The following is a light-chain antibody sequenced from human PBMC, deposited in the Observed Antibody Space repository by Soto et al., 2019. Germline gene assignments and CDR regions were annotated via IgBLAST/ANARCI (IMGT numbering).Light chain of an antibody. V-gene: IGKV4-1*01. CDR1: QSVLYSPSNYNF. J-gene: IGKJ1*01. CDR3: QQYYSTPWT. Sequence: DIVMTRSPDSLAVSLGERATINCKSSQSVLYSPSNYNFLAWFQQKPGQPPKLLIFWASTRHSGVPDRFIGSGSGTDFTLTISSVQPEDVAIYFCQQYYSTPWTFGQGTKVEIK. CDR2: WAS.